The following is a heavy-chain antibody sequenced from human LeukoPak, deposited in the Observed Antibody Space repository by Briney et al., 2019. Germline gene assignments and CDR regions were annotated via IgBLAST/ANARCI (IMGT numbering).Heavy chain of an antibody. CDR3: ARLYYYDSSGPDHDAFDI. D-gene: IGHD3-22*01. CDR1: GFTFSSYG. J-gene: IGHJ3*02. V-gene: IGHV3-30*03. Sequence: GGSLRLSCGASGFTFSSYGMHWVRQAPGKGLEWVAVISYDGNKKYYADSVKGRFTISRDNSKNTLYLQMNCLRAEDTAVYYCARLYYYDSSGPDHDAFDIWGQGTMVTVSS. CDR2: ISYDGNKK.